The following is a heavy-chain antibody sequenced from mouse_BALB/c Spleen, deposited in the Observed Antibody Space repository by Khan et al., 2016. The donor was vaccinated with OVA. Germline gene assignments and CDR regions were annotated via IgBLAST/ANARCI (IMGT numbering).Heavy chain of an antibody. CDR3: ARDYGSSYWYFEV. V-gene: IGHV14-3*02. J-gene: IGHJ1*01. Sequence: EVQLQQSGAELVKPGAPVKLSCTASGFNIKDTYMHWVKQRPEQGLEWIGRIAPANGNTKYDPKFQGKATITADTSSNTAYLQLSSLTSEDPAVYDCARDYGSSYWYFEVWGAGTTVTVSS. D-gene: IGHD1-1*01. CDR2: IAPANGNT. CDR1: GFNIKDTY.